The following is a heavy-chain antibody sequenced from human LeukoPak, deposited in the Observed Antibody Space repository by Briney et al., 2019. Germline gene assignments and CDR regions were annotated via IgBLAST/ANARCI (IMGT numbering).Heavy chain of an antibody. J-gene: IGHJ5*02. Sequence: PSETLSLTCVVSGYSISNDYCWGWIRQPPGKELEWIGNIYHSGGSYYNPSLKSRVTILVDTSKNQFSLKLSSVTAADTAVYYCAKAGTTGIHHWFDPWGQGNLVTVSS. D-gene: IGHD1-1*01. CDR2: IYHSGGS. V-gene: IGHV4-38-2*01. CDR1: GYSISNDYC. CDR3: AKAGTTGIHHWFDP.